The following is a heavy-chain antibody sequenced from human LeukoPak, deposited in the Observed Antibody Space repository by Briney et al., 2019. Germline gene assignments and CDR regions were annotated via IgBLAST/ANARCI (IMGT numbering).Heavy chain of an antibody. CDR3: ARDPAVAGSGGFDP. D-gene: IGHD6-19*01. CDR2: IYYSGST. J-gene: IGHJ5*02. CDR1: GGSIISGDYS. V-gene: IGHV4-30-4*08. Sequence: PSETLSLTCTVSGGSIISGDYSWSWIRQPPGKGLEWIGYIYYSGSTHYNPSLKSRLTISVDTSKNHFSLKLSSVTAVDTAVYYCARDPAVAGSGGFDPWGQGTLVTVSS.